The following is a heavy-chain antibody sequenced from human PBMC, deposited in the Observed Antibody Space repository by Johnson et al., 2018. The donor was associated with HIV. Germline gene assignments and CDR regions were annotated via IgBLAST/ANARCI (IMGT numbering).Heavy chain of an antibody. V-gene: IGHV3-30-3*01. CDR3: TTGQLGGASDI. D-gene: IGHD6-13*01. CDR2: ISYDGSNK. CDR1: GFTFSSYA. Sequence: VHLVESGGGVVRPGESLRLSCAASGFTFSSYAMHWVRQAPGKGLEWVAVISYDGSNKYYADSVKGRFTISRDNSKNTLYLQMNSLKIEDTAVYYCTTGQLGGASDIWGQGTMVTVSS. J-gene: IGHJ3*02.